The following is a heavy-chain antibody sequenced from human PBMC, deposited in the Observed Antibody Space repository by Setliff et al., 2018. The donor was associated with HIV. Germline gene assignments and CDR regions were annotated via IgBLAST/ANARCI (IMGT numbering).Heavy chain of an antibody. V-gene: IGHV3-53*01. Sequence: GGSLRLSCATSGFIVSSNHMSWVRQAPGKGLEWVSAVSNTGRRTFYADSVKGRFTISKDNFENVVYLQMNSLRVDDTAVYYCVKDAYSTGRPGISWGQGTQVTVSS. CDR2: VSNTGRRT. J-gene: IGHJ4*02. CDR3: VKDAYSTGRPGIS. CDR1: GFIVSSNH. D-gene: IGHD2-8*02.